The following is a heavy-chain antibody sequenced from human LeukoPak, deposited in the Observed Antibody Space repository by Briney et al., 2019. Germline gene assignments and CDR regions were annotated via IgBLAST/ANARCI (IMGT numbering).Heavy chain of an antibody. Sequence: SETLSLTCTVSGGSISSYYWSWIRQPPGTGLEWIGYIYDSGSTKYNPSLKSRVTISVDTSKNQFSLKLSSVTAADTAVYYCAKEPVGYSGYDRDYFDYWGQGTLVTVSS. J-gene: IGHJ4*02. D-gene: IGHD5-12*01. CDR1: GGSISSYY. V-gene: IGHV4-59*12. CDR3: AKEPVGYSGYDRDYFDY. CDR2: IYDSGST.